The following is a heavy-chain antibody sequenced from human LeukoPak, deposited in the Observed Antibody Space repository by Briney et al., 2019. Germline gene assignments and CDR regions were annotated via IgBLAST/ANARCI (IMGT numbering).Heavy chain of an antibody. J-gene: IGHJ4*02. CDR2: IYYSGST. V-gene: IGHV4-59*01. Sequence: SETLSLTCTVSGGSISSYYRSWIRQPPGKGLEWIGYIYYSGSTNYNPSLKSRVTISVDTSKNQFSLKLSSVTAADTAVYYCARVWCSSTSCYPVGYYFDYWGQGTLVTVSS. CDR3: ARVWCSSTSCYPVGYYFDY. D-gene: IGHD2-2*01. CDR1: GGSISSYY.